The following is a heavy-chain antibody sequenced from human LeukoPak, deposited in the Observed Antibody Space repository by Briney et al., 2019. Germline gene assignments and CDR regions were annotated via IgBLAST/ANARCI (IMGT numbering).Heavy chain of an antibody. CDR3: ARQARNDGDYGWFGY. CDR1: GGSISSTSYS. J-gene: IGHJ4*02. Sequence: PSETLPLTCTVSGGSISSTSYSWGWIRQSPGKGLEWIGGIYHSGSTYYNPSLKSRVTISVDTSKNQFSLKLNSVTAADTAVYYCARQARNDGDYGWFGYWGQGTLVTVSS. D-gene: IGHD4-17*01. CDR2: IYHSGST. V-gene: IGHV4-39*01.